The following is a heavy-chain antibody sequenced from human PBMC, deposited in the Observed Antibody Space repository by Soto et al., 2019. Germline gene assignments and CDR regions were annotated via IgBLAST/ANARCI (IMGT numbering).Heavy chain of an antibody. CDR3: ARSSTVDTTAGGTHFDY. J-gene: IGHJ4*01. V-gene: IGHV1-3*01. Sequence: ASMKVSSKASGYTFSNFTIQWLPQAPGQRLEWIGWINRGNGNTEYSQKFQGRVTITRDTSASSVYMELSSLTSEDTAVYYCARSSTVDTTAGGTHFDYWG. D-gene: IGHD1-1*01. CDR2: INRGNGNT. CDR1: GYTFSNFT.